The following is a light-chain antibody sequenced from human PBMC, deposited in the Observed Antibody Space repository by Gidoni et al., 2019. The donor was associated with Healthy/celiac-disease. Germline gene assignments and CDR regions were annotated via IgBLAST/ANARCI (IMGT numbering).Light chain of an antibody. CDR3: QAWDSSTHVV. CDR2: QDS. CDR1: KLGDKY. V-gene: IGLV3-1*01. Sequence: SYELTQPPSLSVPPGQTASITCSGDKLGDKYACWYQQKPGQSPVLVIYQDSKRPSGIPERFSGSNSGNTATLTISGTQAMDEADYYCQAWDSSTHVVFGGGTKLTVL. J-gene: IGLJ2*01.